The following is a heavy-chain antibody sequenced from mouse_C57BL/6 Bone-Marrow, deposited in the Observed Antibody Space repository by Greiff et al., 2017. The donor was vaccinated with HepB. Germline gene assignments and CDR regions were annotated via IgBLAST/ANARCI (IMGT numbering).Heavy chain of an antibody. V-gene: IGHV5-6*01. CDR3: ARHETD. Sequence: EVKLQESGGDLVKPGGSLKLSCAASGFTFSSYGMSWVRQTPDKRLEWVATISSGGSYTYYPDSVKGRFTISRDNAKNTLYLQMSSLKSEDTAMYYCARHETDWGQGTTLTVSS. CDR1: GFTFSSYG. CDR2: ISSGGSYT. J-gene: IGHJ2*01.